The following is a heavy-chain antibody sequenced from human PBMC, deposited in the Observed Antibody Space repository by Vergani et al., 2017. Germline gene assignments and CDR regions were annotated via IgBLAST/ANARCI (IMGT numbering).Heavy chain of an antibody. CDR1: GFTFSSYS. V-gene: IGHV3-21*01. CDR2: ISSSSSYI. Sequence: EVQLVESGGGLVKPGGSLRLSCAASGFTFSSYSMNWVRQAPGKGLEWVSSISSSSSYIYYADSVKGRFTISRDNAKNSLYLQMNSLRAEDTAVYYCARVEYDFWSGYYGKTFDYWGQGTLVTVSS. J-gene: IGHJ4*02. D-gene: IGHD3-3*01. CDR3: ARVEYDFWSGYYGKTFDY.